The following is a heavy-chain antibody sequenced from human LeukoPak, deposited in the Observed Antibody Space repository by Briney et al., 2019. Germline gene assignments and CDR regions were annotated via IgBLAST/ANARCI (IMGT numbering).Heavy chain of an antibody. Sequence: ASVKVSCKVSGYTLTELSMHWVRQAPGKGLEWMGGFDPEDGETIYAPKFQGRVTMTEDTSTDTAYMELSSLRSEDTAVYYCATTYYYGSGSYYNVDWFDPWGQGTLVTVSS. D-gene: IGHD3-10*01. CDR1: GYTLTELS. CDR2: FDPEDGET. J-gene: IGHJ5*02. V-gene: IGHV1-24*01. CDR3: ATTYYYGSGSYYNVDWFDP.